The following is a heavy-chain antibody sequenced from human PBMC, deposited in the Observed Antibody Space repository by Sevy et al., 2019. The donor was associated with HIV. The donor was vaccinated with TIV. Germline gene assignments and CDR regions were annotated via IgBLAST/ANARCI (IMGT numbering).Heavy chain of an antibody. CDR3: AKDRIWELGDAFDI. D-gene: IGHD1-26*01. V-gene: IGHV3-23*01. J-gene: IGHJ3*02. CDR1: GFTFTSYA. Sequence: GGYLRLSCAASGFTFTSYAMSWVRQTPGKGLEWVSGLSGGGGSPFYADSVKGRFTISRDNSKNTLYLQMNSLRAEDTAIYYCAKDRIWELGDAFDIWGQGTMVTVSS. CDR2: LSGGGGSP.